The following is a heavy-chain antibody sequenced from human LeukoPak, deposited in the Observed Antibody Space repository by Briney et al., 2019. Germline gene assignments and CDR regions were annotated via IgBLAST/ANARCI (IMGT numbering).Heavy chain of an antibody. CDR2: IKPNSGGT. Sequence: GASVKVSCKASGYTFTAYYIHWVRQAPGQGLEWMGWIKPNSGGTKYAQNFQGRVTMTRDTSISTAYMELSRLRSDDTAVYYCARSRWLQPLDYWGQGTLVTVSS. J-gene: IGHJ4*02. CDR1: GYTFTAYY. CDR3: ARSRWLQPLDY. V-gene: IGHV1-2*02. D-gene: IGHD5-24*01.